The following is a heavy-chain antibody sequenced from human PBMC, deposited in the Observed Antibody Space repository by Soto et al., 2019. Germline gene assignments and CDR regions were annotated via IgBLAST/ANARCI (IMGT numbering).Heavy chain of an antibody. CDR1: GGSISSYY. D-gene: IGHD1-1*01. V-gene: IGHV4-59*01. CDR3: ASADTNWNFDY. J-gene: IGHJ4*02. Sequence: SETLSLTCTVSGGSISSYYWSWIRQPPGKGLEWIGDIYYSGSTNYNPSLKSRVTISVDTSKNQFSLKLSSVTAADTAVYYCASADTNWNFDYWGQGTLVTVSS. CDR2: IYYSGST.